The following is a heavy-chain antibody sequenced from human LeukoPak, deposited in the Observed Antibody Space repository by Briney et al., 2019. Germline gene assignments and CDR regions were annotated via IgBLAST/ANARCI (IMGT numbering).Heavy chain of an antibody. D-gene: IGHD2-15*01. Sequence: ASVKVSCKXSGYTFTSYYMHWVRQAPGQGLEWMGIINPSGGSTSYSQKFQGRDTMTRDTSTSTVYMELSSLRSEDTAVYYCARARLDCSGGSCYPAPSYYYYMDVWGKGTTVTVSS. CDR3: ARARLDCSGGSCYPAPSYYYYMDV. CDR2: INPSGGST. CDR1: GYTFTSYY. V-gene: IGHV1-46*01. J-gene: IGHJ6*03.